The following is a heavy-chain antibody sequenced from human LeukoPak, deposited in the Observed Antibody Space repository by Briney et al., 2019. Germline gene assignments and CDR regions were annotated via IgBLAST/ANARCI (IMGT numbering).Heavy chain of an antibody. D-gene: IGHD6-6*01. CDR2: MNPNSGNT. CDR1: GYTSTSYD. J-gene: IGHJ4*02. Sequence: ASVKVSCKASGYTSTSYDINWVRQASGQGLGWMGWMNPNSGNTGYAQKFQGRVTITRNTSISTAYMELSSLRSEDTAVYYCARGGIAARDCFDYWGQGTLVTVSS. CDR3: ARGGIAARDCFDY. V-gene: IGHV1-8*03.